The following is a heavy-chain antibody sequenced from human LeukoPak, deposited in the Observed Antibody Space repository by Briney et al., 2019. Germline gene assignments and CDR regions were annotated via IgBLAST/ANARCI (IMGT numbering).Heavy chain of an antibody. V-gene: IGHV4-61*02. D-gene: IGHD3-3*01. CDR3: ARVREKITIFGVAPGAFDI. CDR1: GGSISSGSYY. CDR2: IYTSGST. Sequence: SETLSLTCTVSGGSISSGSYYWSWIRQPAGKGLEWIGRIYTSGSTNYNPSLKSRVTISVDTSKNQFSLKLSSVTAADTAVYYCARVREKITIFGVAPGAFDIWGQGTMVTVSS. J-gene: IGHJ3*02.